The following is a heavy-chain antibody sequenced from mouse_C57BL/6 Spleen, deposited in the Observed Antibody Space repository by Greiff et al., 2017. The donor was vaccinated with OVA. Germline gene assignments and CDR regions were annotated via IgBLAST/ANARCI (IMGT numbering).Heavy chain of an antibody. CDR2: INPYNGGT. J-gene: IGHJ2*01. CDR3: ARKSNYVDY. D-gene: IGHD1-3*01. CDR1: GYTFTDYY. V-gene: IGHV1-19*01. Sequence: EVQLQQSGPVLVKPGASVKMSCKASGYTFTDYYMNWVKQSHGKSLEWIGVINPYNGGTSYNQKFKGKATLTVDKSSSTAYMELNSLTSEDSAVYYCARKSNYVDYWGQGTTLTVSS.